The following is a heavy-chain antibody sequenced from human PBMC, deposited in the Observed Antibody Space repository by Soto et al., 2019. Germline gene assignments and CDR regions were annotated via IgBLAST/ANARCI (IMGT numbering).Heavy chain of an antibody. CDR3: ARSLFGSSVLKYYFDS. D-gene: IGHD3-10*02. V-gene: IGHV3-23*01. J-gene: IGHJ4*01. CDR1: GFAFSTYA. Sequence: LRLSCAASGFAFSTYAMTWVRQAPGKGLEWLSVISGSGGSTYYTDSVKGRFTVSRDNSKNTLYLEMSGLRIEDTAVYYCARSLFGSSVLKYYFDSWGHGTLVTVSS. CDR2: ISGSGGST.